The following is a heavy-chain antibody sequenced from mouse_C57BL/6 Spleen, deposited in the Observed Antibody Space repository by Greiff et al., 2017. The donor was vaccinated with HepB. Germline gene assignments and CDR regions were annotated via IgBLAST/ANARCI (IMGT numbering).Heavy chain of an antibody. D-gene: IGHD3-2*02. V-gene: IGHV5-9*01. Sequence: VQLKESGGGLVKPGGSLKFSCAASGFTFSSYTMSWVRQTPEKRLEWVATISGGGGNTYYPDSVKGRFTISRDNAKNTLYLQMSSLRSEDTALYYCARHSSGYVGWFAYWGQGTLVTVSA. CDR1: GFTFSSYT. CDR3: ARHSSGYVGWFAY. CDR2: ISGGGGNT. J-gene: IGHJ3*01.